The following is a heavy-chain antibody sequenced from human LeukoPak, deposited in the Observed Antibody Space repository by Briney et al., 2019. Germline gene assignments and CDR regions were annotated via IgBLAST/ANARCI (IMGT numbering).Heavy chain of an antibody. J-gene: IGHJ3*02. CDR3: ANSAGDILTGYQKVDAFDI. CDR2: VSGSGGST. V-gene: IGHV3-23*01. Sequence: GGSLRLSCAASGFTFSSYAMSCVRQAPGKGLEWVSAVSGSGGSTYYADSVKGRFTISRDNSKNTLYLQMNSLRAEDTAVYYCANSAGDILTGYQKVDAFDIWGQGTMVTVSS. CDR1: GFTFSSYA. D-gene: IGHD3-9*01.